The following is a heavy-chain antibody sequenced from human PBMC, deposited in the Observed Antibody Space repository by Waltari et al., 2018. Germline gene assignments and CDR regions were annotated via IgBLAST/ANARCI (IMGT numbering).Heavy chain of an antibody. CDR1: GGSFSGSS. CDR3: ARGWLQVAPPYYYYMDV. V-gene: IGHV4-34*01. Sequence: QVQLLQWGAGLLKPSETLSLTCAVYGGSFSGSSWSWLRQLPGTGLEWLGEINQNASPDYNPSLKSRATISIETSKNQFSLKLDSVTAADTGVYYCARGWLQVAPPYYYYMDVWDRGTAVTVSS. J-gene: IGHJ6*03. CDR2: INQNASP. D-gene: IGHD6-19*01.